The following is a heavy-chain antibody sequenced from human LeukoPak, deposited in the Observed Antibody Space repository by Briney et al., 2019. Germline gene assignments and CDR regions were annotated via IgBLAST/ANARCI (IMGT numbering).Heavy chain of an antibody. D-gene: IGHD2-2*02. J-gene: IGHJ3*02. CDR1: GYTFTGYY. Sequence: ASVKVSCKASGYTFTGYYMHWVRQAPGQGLEWMGWINPNSGGTNYAQKFQGRVTMTRDTFISTAYMELSRLRSDDTAVYYCARVGPKPIPLSLDAFDIWGQGTMVTVSS. V-gene: IGHV1-2*02. CDR3: ARVGPKPIPLSLDAFDI. CDR2: INPNSGGT.